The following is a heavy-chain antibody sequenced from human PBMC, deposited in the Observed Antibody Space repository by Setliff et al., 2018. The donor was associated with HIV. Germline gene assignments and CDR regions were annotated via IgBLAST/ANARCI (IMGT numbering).Heavy chain of an antibody. CDR3: ARVIAAAGTGGLDI. Sequence: GESLKVSCAASGFTFEDYGMSWVRQAPGKGLEWVSGINWNGGSAGYADSVKGRFTISRDNAKNSLYLQMNSLRAEDTALYYCARVIAAAGTGGLDIWGQGTMVTVSS. CDR2: INWNGGSA. V-gene: IGHV3-20*04. J-gene: IGHJ3*02. CDR1: GFTFEDYG. D-gene: IGHD6-13*01.